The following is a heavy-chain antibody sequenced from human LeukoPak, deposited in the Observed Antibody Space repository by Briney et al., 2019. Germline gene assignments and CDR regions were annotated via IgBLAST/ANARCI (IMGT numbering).Heavy chain of an antibody. Sequence: GGSLRLSCAASGFTFTRHHMSWARQAPGKGLEWVSVIYSGGSTYYADSVKGRFTISRDNSKNTLYLQMNSLRAEDTAVYYCASFIAAAGGQGTLVTVSS. CDR2: IYSGGST. CDR3: ASFIAAA. J-gene: IGHJ4*02. D-gene: IGHD6-13*01. V-gene: IGHV3-66*01. CDR1: GFTFTRHH.